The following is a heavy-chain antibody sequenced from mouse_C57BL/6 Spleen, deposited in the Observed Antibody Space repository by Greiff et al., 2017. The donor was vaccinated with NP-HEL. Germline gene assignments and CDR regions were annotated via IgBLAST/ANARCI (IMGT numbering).Heavy chain of an antibody. CDR1: GFNIKDDY. J-gene: IGHJ4*01. Sequence: EVQLQESGAELVRPGASVKLSCTASGFNIKDDYMHWVKQRPEQGLEWIGWIDPENGDTEYASKFQGKATITADTSSNTAYLQLSSLTSEDTAVYYCTTLGGYAMDYWGQGTSVTVSS. CDR2: IDPENGDT. V-gene: IGHV14-4*01. CDR3: TTLGGYAMDY.